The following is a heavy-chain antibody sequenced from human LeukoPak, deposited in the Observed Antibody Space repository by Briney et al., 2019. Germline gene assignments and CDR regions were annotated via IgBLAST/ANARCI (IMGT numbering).Heavy chain of an antibody. CDR2: ISGSSSYI. J-gene: IGHJ6*02. CDR3: ARDQDTSSYFYYGMDV. Sequence: GGSLRLSCAASGFTFNIYTMNWVRQAPGKGLEWVSSISGSSSYIYYADSVKGRFTISRDSAKNSLYLQMDSLRAEDTAVCFCARDQDTSSYFYYGMDVWGQGTTVTVSS. D-gene: IGHD6-13*01. V-gene: IGHV3-21*01. CDR1: GFTFNIYT.